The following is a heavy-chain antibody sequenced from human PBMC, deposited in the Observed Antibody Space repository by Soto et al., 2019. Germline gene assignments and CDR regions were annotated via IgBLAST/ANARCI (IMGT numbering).Heavy chain of an antibody. J-gene: IGHJ6*02. CDR3: ARVVVVPAARYYYYYYGMDV. CDR1: GYSFTSYW. D-gene: IGHD2-2*01. CDR2: IDPSDSYT. Sequence: GESLKISCKGSGYSFTSYWISWVRQMPGKGLEWMGRIDPSDSYTNYSPSFQGHVTISADKSISTAYLQWSSLKASDTAMYYCARVVVVPAARYYYYYYGMDVWGQGTTVTVSS. V-gene: IGHV5-10-1*01.